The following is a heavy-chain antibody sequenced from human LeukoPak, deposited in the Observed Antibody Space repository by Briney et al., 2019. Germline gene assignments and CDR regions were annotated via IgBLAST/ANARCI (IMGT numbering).Heavy chain of an antibody. D-gene: IGHD5-24*01. CDR2: IYSGGST. V-gene: IGHV3-53*01. CDR1: GFTVSSNY. Sequence: GGSLRLSCAASGFTVSSNYMSWVRQAPGKGLEWVSVIYSGGSTYYADSVKGRFTISRDNSRDTLYLQMNSLRAEDTAVYYCAKGGDGYNRGTMDVWGKGTTVTVSS. J-gene: IGHJ6*03. CDR3: AKGGDGYNRGTMDV.